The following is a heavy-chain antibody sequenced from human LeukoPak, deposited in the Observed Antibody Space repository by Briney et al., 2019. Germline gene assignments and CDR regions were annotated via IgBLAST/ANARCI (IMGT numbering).Heavy chain of an antibody. CDR1: AFTFSSYA. J-gene: IGHJ4*02. D-gene: IGHD3-10*01. V-gene: IGHV3-64*01. CDR3: ARRTRGVDY. CDR2: ISSNGGST. Sequence: GYLRLYCAASAFTFSSYAMHWVGQAPGKGLEYVSAISSNGGSTYYANSVKGRFTISTDNSKNTLYRQMGSLRGEDMAVYCCARRTRGVDYWGEGDLVTVSS.